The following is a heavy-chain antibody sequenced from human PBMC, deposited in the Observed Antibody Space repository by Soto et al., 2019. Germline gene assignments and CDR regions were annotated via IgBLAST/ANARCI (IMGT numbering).Heavy chain of an antibody. CDR1: GGSISSGGYY. D-gene: IGHD3-3*01. CDR3: ARFYDFWSGYYFDYYGMDV. Sequence: SETLSLTCTVSGGSISSGGYYWSWIRQHPGKGLEWIGYIYYSGSTYYNPSLKSRVTISVDTSKNQFSLKLSSVTAADTAVYYCARFYDFWSGYYFDYYGMDVWGQGTTVTVSS. CDR2: IYYSGST. V-gene: IGHV4-31*03. J-gene: IGHJ6*02.